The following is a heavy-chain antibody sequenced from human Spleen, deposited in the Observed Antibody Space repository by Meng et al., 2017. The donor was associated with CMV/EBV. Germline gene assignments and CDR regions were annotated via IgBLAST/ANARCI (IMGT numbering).Heavy chain of an antibody. Sequence: GESLKISCAASGFTFSSYEMNWVRQAPGKGLEWVSYISSSGSTIYYADSVKGRFTISRDNAKNSLYLQMNSLRAEDTAVYYCAKERVTTVTFHYYGMDVWGQGTTVTVSS. V-gene: IGHV3-48*03. J-gene: IGHJ6*02. CDR2: ISSSGSTI. CDR1: GFTFSSYE. D-gene: IGHD4-17*01. CDR3: AKERVTTVTFHYYGMDV.